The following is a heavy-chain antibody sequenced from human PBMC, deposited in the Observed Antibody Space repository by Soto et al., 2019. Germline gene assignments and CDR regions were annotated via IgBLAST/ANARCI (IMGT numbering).Heavy chain of an antibody. V-gene: IGHV1-69*13. Sequence: GASVKVSCKASGGTFSSYAISWVRQAPGQGLEWMGGIIPIFGTANYAQKFQGRVTITADESTSTAYMELSSLRSEDTAVYYCARTLRRSFDWLPNTDAFDIWGQETRVTVSS. CDR3: ARTLRRSFDWLPNTDAFDI. J-gene: IGHJ3*02. CDR2: IIPIFGTA. D-gene: IGHD3-9*01. CDR1: GGTFSSYA.